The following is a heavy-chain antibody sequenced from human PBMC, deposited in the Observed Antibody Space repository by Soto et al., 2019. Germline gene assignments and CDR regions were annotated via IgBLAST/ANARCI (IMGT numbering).Heavy chain of an antibody. Sequence: GASVKVSCKASGYTFTNYYMHWVRQAPVQGLEWMGWMNPRSGGTKYAQAFQDRVTMTRDASISTAYMGVTSLRHGDTAVYFCARSDDSTSYTLDLWGQGTLVTVSS. J-gene: IGHJ5*02. CDR3: ARSDDSTSYTLDL. CDR2: MNPRSGGT. CDR1: GYTFTNYY. D-gene: IGHD3-16*01. V-gene: IGHV1-2*02.